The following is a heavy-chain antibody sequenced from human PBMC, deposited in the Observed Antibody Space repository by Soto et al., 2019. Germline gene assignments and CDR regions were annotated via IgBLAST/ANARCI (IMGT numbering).Heavy chain of an antibody. V-gene: IGHV3-33*01. D-gene: IGHD1-26*01. CDR3: AREHFSGSYYDY. CDR1: GFTFSSYG. Sequence: QVQLVESGGGVVRPGRSLRLSCAASGFTFSSYGMHWVRQAPGKGLEWVAVIWYDGSNKYYADSVKGRFTISRDNSKNTLYLQMNSLRAEDTAVYYCAREHFSGSYYDYWGQGTLVTVSS. J-gene: IGHJ4*02. CDR2: IWYDGSNK.